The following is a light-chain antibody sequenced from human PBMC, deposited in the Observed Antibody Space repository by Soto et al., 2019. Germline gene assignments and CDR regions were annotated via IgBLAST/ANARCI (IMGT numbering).Light chain of an antibody. CDR2: DVS. CDR1: TSDIGGYNY. J-gene: IGLJ2*01. V-gene: IGLV2-14*03. CDR3: SSYGASSTL. Sequence: QSVLTQPASVSGSPGQSITISCTGSTSDIGGYNYVSWYQQHPGKAPKLLIYDVSYRPSGISDRFSGSKSGNTGSLTISGLQPEDEADYYCSSYGASSTLFGGGTKLTVL.